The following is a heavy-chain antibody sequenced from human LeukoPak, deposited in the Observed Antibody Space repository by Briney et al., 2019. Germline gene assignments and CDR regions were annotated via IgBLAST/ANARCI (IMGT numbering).Heavy chain of an antibody. Sequence: ASVKVSCKASGYTFTSYGISRVRQAPGQGLEWMGWISAYNGNTNYAQKLQGRVTMTTDTSTSTAYMELRSLRSDDTGVYYCARELNRYDYVWGSYRSYFDYWGQGTLVTVSS. CDR1: GYTFTSYG. CDR3: ARELNRYDYVWGSYRSYFDY. J-gene: IGHJ4*02. V-gene: IGHV1-18*01. D-gene: IGHD3-16*02. CDR2: ISAYNGNT.